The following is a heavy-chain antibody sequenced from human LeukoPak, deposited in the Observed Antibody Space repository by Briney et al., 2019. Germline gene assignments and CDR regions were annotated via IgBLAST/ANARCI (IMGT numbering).Heavy chain of an antibody. J-gene: IGHJ4*02. D-gene: IGHD6-25*01. CDR1: GYSFTSYW. CDR3: ARPSSGWDHEPYYFDY. V-gene: IGHV5-51*01. Sequence: GESLKISCKGSGYSFTSYWIGWGRQMPGKGLEWMGIIYPGDSDTRYSPSFQGQVTISADKSISTAYLQWSSLKASDTAMYYCARPSSGWDHEPYYFDYWGQGTLVTVSS. CDR2: IYPGDSDT.